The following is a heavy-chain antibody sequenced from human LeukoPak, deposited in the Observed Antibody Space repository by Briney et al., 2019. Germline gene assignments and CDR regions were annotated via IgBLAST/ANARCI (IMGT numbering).Heavy chain of an antibody. CDR2: MSGSGGSR. D-gene: IGHD2-15*01. J-gene: IGHJ6*04. Sequence: GGSLRLSCAASGFTFSSNGMSWVRQAPGKGLEWISAMSGSGGSRYYADSVKGRFTISRDNSRNMVYLQMSSLRAEDTAVYYCARALDIEDVWGKGTTVTVSS. CDR3: ARALDIEDV. V-gene: IGHV3-23*01. CDR1: GFTFSSNG.